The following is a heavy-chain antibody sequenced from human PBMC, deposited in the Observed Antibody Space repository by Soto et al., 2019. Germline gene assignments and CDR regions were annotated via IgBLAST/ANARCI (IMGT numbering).Heavy chain of an antibody. Sequence: SQTRSRTCAAAGGSISSAGFSSSWIRQPPGKSLESIRYIYHSGTTYYNPSLKSRVTISVDRSKNQLSLKGSSVTAADTVSDEIPASDSYHYPGMDVWGQGATLNVSS. CDR2: IYHSGTT. CDR1: GGSISSAGFS. D-gene: IGHD2-2*02. J-gene: IGHJ6*02. V-gene: IGHV4-30-2*01. CDR3: PASDSYHYPGMDV.